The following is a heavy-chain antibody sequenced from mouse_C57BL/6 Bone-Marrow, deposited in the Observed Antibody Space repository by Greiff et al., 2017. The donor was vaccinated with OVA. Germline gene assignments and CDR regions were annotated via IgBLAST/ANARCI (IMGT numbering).Heavy chain of an antibody. J-gene: IGHJ2*01. CDR3: ARGPYYFDY. V-gene: IGHV5-4*03. Sequence: EVKVVESGGGLVKPGGSLKLSCAASGFTFSSYAMSWVRQTPEKRLEWVATISDGGSYTYYPDNVKGRFTISRGNAKNNLYLQMSHLKSEDTAMYYCARGPYYFDYWGQGTTLTVSS. CDR2: ISDGGSYT. CDR1: GFTFSSYA.